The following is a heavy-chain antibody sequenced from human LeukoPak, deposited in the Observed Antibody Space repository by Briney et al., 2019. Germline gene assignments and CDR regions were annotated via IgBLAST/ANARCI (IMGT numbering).Heavy chain of an antibody. CDR2: IKQDGSEK. J-gene: IGHJ5*02. CDR3: AKSRAITTINL. Sequence: PGGSLRLSCAASGFTFSNYWMSWVRRAPGKGLEWLANIKQDGSEKYYVGSVRGRFTISRDNAKNSVYLQMNSLRAEDTAVYYCAKSRAITTINLWGQETLVTVSS. CDR1: GFTFSNYW. V-gene: IGHV3-7*05. D-gene: IGHD3-22*01.